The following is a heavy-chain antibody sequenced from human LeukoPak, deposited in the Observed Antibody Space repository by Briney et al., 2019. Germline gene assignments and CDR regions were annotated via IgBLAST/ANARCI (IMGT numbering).Heavy chain of an antibody. D-gene: IGHD3-9*01. V-gene: IGHV1-18*01. CDR1: GYTFTSYG. Sequence: ASVKVSCKASGYTFTSYGISWVRQAPGQGLEWMGWISAYNGNTNYAQKLRGRVTMTTDPSTSTAYMELRSLRSDDTAVYYCASLTSGPGYASNYYYMDVWGKGTTVTVSS. CDR3: ASLTSGPGYASNYYYMDV. CDR2: ISAYNGNT. J-gene: IGHJ6*03.